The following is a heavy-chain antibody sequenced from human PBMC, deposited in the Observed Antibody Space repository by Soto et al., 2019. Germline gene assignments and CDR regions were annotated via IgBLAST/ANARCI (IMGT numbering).Heavy chain of an antibody. CDR3: AIARRDGYNYGPVDY. D-gene: IGHD5-12*01. J-gene: IGHJ4*02. CDR1: GFTFSSYA. CDR2: ISYDGSNK. V-gene: IGHV3-30-3*01. Sequence: QVQLVESGGGVVQPGRSLRLSCAASGFTFSSYAMHWVRQAPGKGLEWVAVISYDGSNKYYADSVKGPFTISRDNSKNMLYLQMNSLIAEDTAGYYCAIARRDGYNYGPVDYWGQGTLVTVSS.